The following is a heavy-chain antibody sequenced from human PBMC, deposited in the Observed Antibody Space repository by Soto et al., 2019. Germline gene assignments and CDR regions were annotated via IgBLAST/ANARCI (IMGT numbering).Heavy chain of an antibody. CDR1: GFTFSSYW. CDR2: INSDGSST. CDR3: ARRGAVAGLHY. Sequence: EVQLVESGGGLVQPGGSLRVSCAASGFTFSSYWMHWVRQAPGKGLVWVSRINSDGSSTSYADSVKGRFTISRDNAKNTLYFQMNSLRAEDTAIYCCARRGAVAGLHYWGQGTLVTVSS. J-gene: IGHJ4*02. D-gene: IGHD6-19*01. V-gene: IGHV3-74*01.